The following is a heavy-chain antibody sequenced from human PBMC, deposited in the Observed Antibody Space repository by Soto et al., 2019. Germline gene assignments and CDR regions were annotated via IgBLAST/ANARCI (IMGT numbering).Heavy chain of an antibody. CDR2: ISSSSSYI. D-gene: IGHD3-22*01. CDR3: ARERYYYDSSGYDAFDI. Sequence: GGSLSLSCAASGFTFSSYSMNWVRQAPGKGLEWVSSISSSSSYIYYADSVKGRFTISRDNAKNSLYLQMNSLRAEDTAVYYCARERYYYDSSGYDAFDIWGQGTMVT. V-gene: IGHV3-21*01. CDR1: GFTFSSYS. J-gene: IGHJ3*02.